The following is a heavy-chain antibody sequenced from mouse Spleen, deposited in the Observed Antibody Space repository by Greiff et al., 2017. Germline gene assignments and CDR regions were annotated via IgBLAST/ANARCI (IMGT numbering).Heavy chain of an antibody. CDR3: AREKYYDY. CDR1: GYTFTSYW. Sequence: QVQLQQPGAELVKPGASVKLSCKASGYTFTSYWMQWVKQRPGQGLEWIGEIDPSDSYTNYNQKFKGKATLTVDTSSSTAYMQLSSLTSEDSAVYYCAREKYYDYWGQGTTPTVSP. J-gene: IGHJ2*01. CDR2: IDPSDSYT. V-gene: IGHV1-50*01.